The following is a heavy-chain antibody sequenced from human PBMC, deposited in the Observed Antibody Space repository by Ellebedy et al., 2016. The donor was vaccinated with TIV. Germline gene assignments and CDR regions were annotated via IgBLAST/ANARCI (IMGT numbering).Heavy chain of an antibody. Sequence: GGSLRLSCAASGFTVSSYYMSWVRQAPGKGLAWVSVIYSGGSTYYAESVKGRFPISRDTSKNTLNLQMDSLRAEDTAVYYCARMKHVDTAMVRFDYWGQGTLVTVSS. V-gene: IGHV3-66*01. CDR1: GFTVSSYY. J-gene: IGHJ4*02. CDR3: ARMKHVDTAMVRFDY. CDR2: IYSGGST. D-gene: IGHD5-18*01.